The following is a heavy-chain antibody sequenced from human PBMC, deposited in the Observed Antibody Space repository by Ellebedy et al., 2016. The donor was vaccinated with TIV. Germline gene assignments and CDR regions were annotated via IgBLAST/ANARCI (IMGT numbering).Heavy chain of an antibody. D-gene: IGHD3-3*01. J-gene: IGHJ6*02. CDR3: AADGKEYNFWRGHQRGLDV. CDR1: GFTFSSSA. CDR2: IAVGSGNT. Sequence: AASVKVSCKASGFTFSSSAIQWVRQARGQRLEGIGWIAVGSGNTYYAQKFQERVTITRDMSTNTAYMELSSLRSEDTAVYYCAADGKEYNFWRGHQRGLDVWGQGSTVTVSS. V-gene: IGHV1-58*02.